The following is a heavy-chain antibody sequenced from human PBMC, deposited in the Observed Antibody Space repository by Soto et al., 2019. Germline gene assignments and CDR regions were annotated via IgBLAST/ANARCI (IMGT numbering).Heavy chain of an antibody. CDR3: GRGPSPRAPAGGTPYYYAMDV. CDR1: GYDFTAYD. V-gene: IGHV1-8*02. CDR2: MNPINGAA. Sequence: GASVKVSCKASGYDFTAYDINCVLQASWQWLEWMGWMNPINGAAGSARRFQGRVSMTRNTATGTAYLELTSLRSDDTAVYYCGRGPSPRAPAGGTPYYYAMDVWGQGTTVTVSS. J-gene: IGHJ6*02. D-gene: IGHD6-13*01.